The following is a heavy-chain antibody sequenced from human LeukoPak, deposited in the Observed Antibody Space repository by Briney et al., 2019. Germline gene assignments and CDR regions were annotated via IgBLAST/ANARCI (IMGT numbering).Heavy chain of an antibody. D-gene: IGHD6-13*01. V-gene: IGHV3-30*02. CDR2: IRYDGSNK. J-gene: IGHJ4*02. Sequence: PGGSLRLSCAASGFTFSGYGMHWVRQAPGKGLEWVAFIRYDGSNKYYADSVKGRFTISRDNSKNTLYLQMNSLRAEDTAVYYCARDPGIAAADTFDYWGQGTLVTVSS. CDR1: GFTFSGYG. CDR3: ARDPGIAAADTFDY.